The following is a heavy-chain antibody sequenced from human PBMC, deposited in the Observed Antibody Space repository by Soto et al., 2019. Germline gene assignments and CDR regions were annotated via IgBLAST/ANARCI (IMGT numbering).Heavy chain of an antibody. V-gene: IGHV3-30*18. Sequence: QVQLVESGGGVVQPGRSLRLSCAASGFTFRTYGMHWVRQAPGKGLEWLAVISNNGINKYYADSVKGRFTISRDNSRDTLFMQMNSLRGEDTAIYYCAKVIRADSTSSNFYYYSGLDVWGQGTTVNVSS. CDR1: GFTFRTYG. CDR3: AKVIRADSTSSNFYYYSGLDV. D-gene: IGHD6-6*01. J-gene: IGHJ6*01. CDR2: ISNNGINK.